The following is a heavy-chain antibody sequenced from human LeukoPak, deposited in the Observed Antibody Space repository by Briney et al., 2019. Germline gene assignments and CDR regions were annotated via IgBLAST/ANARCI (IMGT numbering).Heavy chain of an antibody. Sequence: GGSLRLSCAASGFTVSSNYMSWVRQAPGKGLEWVSVICSGGSTYYADSVKGRFTISRDNSKNTLYLQMNSLRAEDTAVYYCARLYSSGWYYFDYWGQGTLVTVSS. J-gene: IGHJ4*02. CDR1: GFTVSSNY. V-gene: IGHV3-53*01. CDR2: ICSGGST. CDR3: ARLYSSGWYYFDY. D-gene: IGHD6-19*01.